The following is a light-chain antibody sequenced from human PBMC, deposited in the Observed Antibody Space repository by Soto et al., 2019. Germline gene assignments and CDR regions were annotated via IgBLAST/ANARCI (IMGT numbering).Light chain of an antibody. CDR3: SSYTSISIDYV. Sequence: QSVLTQPASVSGSPGQSITISCTGTSSDVGGYNYVSWYQQHPGKAPKLMSYEVSNRPSGVSNRFSGSKSGNTASLTISGLPAEDGADYYCSSYTSISIDYVFGTGTKLTVL. V-gene: IGLV2-14*01. J-gene: IGLJ1*01. CDR2: EVS. CDR1: SSDVGGYNY.